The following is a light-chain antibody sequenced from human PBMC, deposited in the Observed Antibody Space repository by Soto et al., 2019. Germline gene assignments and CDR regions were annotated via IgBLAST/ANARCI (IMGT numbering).Light chain of an antibody. Sequence: DIQMTQSPATLSASVGDRVSITCRASQRISSWLAWYQQKPGKAPKVLIYKASSLESGVPSRFSGSGSGTEFTLTITILQPDDFATYYCQQYNSYPWTFGQGTKVDIK. V-gene: IGKV1-5*03. CDR2: KAS. J-gene: IGKJ1*01. CDR1: QRISSW. CDR3: QQYNSYPWT.